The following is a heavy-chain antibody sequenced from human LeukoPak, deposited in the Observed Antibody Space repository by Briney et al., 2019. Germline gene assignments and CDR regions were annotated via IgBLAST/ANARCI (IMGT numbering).Heavy chain of an antibody. V-gene: IGHV4-34*01. J-gene: IGHJ1*01. CDR3: ASRKQWLAPPRH. Sequence: PSETLSLTCAVYGGSFSGYYWCWLRQPPGKGLEWIGEINHSGSTNYNPSLKSRVTISVDTSKNQFSLKLSSVTAADTAVYYCASRKQWLAPPRHWGQGTLVTVSS. CDR2: INHSGST. CDR1: GGSFSGYY. D-gene: IGHD6-19*01.